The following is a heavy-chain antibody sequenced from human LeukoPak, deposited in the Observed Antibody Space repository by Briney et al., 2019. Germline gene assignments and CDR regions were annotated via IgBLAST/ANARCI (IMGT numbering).Heavy chain of an antibody. CDR2: VSGSGHST. D-gene: IGHD6-6*01. Sequence: GGSLRLSCAASGFTFTTYGMSWVRQAPGKGLEWVSAVSGSGHSTYYAHSVKGRFTISRDNSKNTLYLQMNSLRAEDTAVYYCARGLSGYASSLGYWGQGTLVTVSA. CDR3: ARGLSGYASSLGY. J-gene: IGHJ4*02. V-gene: IGHV3-23*01. CDR1: GFTFTTYG.